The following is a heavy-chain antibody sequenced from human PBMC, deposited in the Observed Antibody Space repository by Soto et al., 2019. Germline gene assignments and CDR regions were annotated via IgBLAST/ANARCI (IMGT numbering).Heavy chain of an antibody. V-gene: IGHV3-21*01. J-gene: IGHJ4*02. CDR3: GSDPSITTYYIEY. D-gene: IGHD3-10*01. CDR2: ISRSSNYI. CDR1: GFTFSSYS. Sequence: GGSLRLSCAASGFTFSSYSMNWVRQAPGKGLEWVSSISRSSNYIYYAVSVKGRFTISRDNAKNSLYLQMNSLRAEDTAVYYCGSDPSITTYYIEYWGQGTLVSVSS.